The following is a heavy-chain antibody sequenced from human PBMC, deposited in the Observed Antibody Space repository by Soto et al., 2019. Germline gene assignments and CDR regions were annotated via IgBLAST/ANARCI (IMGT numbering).Heavy chain of an antibody. CDR1: GFSLXTSGRG. D-gene: IGHD4-17*01. CDR2: IYWNDDE. Sequence: QITLKESGPTLVKPTXXXXXXCSFSGFSLXTSGRGVGWIRQPPGKALEWLALIYWNDDERYSPSLKNRVTITKDTYKNQGVLTMTNMDPVDTATYYCAHRGYGDYPRDNWFDPWGQGTLVTVS. V-gene: IGHV2-5*01. J-gene: IGHJ5*02. CDR3: AHRGYGDYPRDNWFDP.